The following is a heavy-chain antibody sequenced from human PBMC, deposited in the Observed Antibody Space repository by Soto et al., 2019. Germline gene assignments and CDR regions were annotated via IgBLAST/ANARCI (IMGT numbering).Heavy chain of an antibody. Sequence: EVQLVESGGGLVQPGRSLRLSCAASGFTFDDYAMHWVRQPPGKGLEWVSGISWNSDSLDYADSVKGRFTISRDNAKNSLYLQMNTLIPEDTALYYCARTPPADRHFQHWGQGTLVSVSS. CDR3: ARTPPADRHFQH. V-gene: IGHV3-9*01. CDR2: ISWNSDSL. D-gene: IGHD1-7*01. J-gene: IGHJ1*01. CDR1: GFTFDDYA.